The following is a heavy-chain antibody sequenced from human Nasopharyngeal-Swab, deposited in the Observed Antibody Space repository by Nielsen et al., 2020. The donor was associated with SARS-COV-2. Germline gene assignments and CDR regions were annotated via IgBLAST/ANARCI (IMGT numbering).Heavy chain of an antibody. CDR2: ISYDGSNK. D-gene: IGHD1-26*01. CDR1: GFTFSSYA. Sequence: GGSLRLSWAASGFTFSSYAMHWVRQAPGKGLEWVAVISYDGSNKYYADSVKGRFTISRDNSKNTLYLQMNSLRAEDTAVYYCARDGGSYLDSWGQGTLVTVSS. CDR3: ARDGGSYLDS. J-gene: IGHJ4*02. V-gene: IGHV3-30*04.